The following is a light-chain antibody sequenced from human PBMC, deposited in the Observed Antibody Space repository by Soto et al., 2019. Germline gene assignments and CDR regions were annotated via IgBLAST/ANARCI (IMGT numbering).Light chain of an antibody. V-gene: IGKV3-11*01. J-gene: IGKJ1*01. Sequence: VLTQSPATLSLSPGERSTLSCRASHSVSSSLAWYQQKPGQAPRLLIYDASNRATGIPARFSGSGSGTDFTLTISSLEPEDFAVYYCQQRRTWPQTFGQGTKVDIK. CDR1: HSVSSS. CDR3: QQRRTWPQT. CDR2: DAS.